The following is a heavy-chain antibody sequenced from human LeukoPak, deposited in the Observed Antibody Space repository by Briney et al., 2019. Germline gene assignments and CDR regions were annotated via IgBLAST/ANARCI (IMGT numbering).Heavy chain of an antibody. CDR3: ARALYDSTGYYDY. CDR2: IKKDGSDK. J-gene: IGHJ4*02. Sequence: GGSLRLSCSASGFTFSSYWMTWVRQAPGKGLQWVAYIKKDGSDKYYVDSVKGRFTISRDNAKNSLYLQMNSLRVEDTAVYYCARALYDSTGYYDYWGQESLVTVSS. D-gene: IGHD3-22*01. CDR1: GFTFSSYW. V-gene: IGHV3-7*04.